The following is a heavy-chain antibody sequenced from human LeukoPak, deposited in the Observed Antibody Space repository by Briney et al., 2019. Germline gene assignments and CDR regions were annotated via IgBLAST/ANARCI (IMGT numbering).Heavy chain of an antibody. CDR2: IIPIFGTA. V-gene: IGHV1-69*05. Sequence: ASVKVSCKASGGTFSSYAISWVRQAPGQGLEWMGGIIPIFGTANYAQKFQGRVTITTDESTSTAYMQLSSLRSEDTAVYYCARGLPGYYFDYWGQGTLVTVSS. D-gene: IGHD2-21*02. CDR3: ARGLPGYYFDY. J-gene: IGHJ4*02. CDR1: GGTFSSYA.